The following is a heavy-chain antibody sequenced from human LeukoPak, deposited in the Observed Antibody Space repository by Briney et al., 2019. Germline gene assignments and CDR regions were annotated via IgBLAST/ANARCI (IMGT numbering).Heavy chain of an antibody. D-gene: IGHD3-3*01. CDR1: GFNVNSYY. V-gene: IGHV3-53*01. CDR2: LSNGDNT. CDR3: AKVERTPITIFGVVYDAFDI. Sequence: PGGSLRLSCTASGFNVNSYYMSWVRQAPGRGLEWVSALSNGDNTHYADSVNGRFTISRDNSKNTLYLQMNSLRAEDTAVYYCAKVERTPITIFGVVYDAFDIWGQGTMVTVSS. J-gene: IGHJ3*02.